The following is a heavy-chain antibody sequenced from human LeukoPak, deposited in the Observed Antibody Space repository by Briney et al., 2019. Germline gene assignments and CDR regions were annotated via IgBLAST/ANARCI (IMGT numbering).Heavy chain of an antibody. V-gene: IGHV3-23*01. CDR3: AKEITMVRGVKPTWFDP. CDR1: GFTFSSYA. Sequence: GGSLRLSCAASGFTFSSYAMSWVRQAPGKGLEWVSAISGSGGSTYYADSVKGRFTISRDNSKNTLYLQMNSLRAEDTAVYYCAKEITMVRGVKPTWFDPWGQGTLVTVSS. CDR2: ISGSGGST. D-gene: IGHD3-10*01. J-gene: IGHJ5*02.